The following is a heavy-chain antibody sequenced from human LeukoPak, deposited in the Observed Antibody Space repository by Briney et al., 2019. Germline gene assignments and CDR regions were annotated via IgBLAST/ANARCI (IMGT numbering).Heavy chain of an antibody. Sequence: GSLRLSCAASGFTFSSYWMSWVRQAPGKGLEWVANIKQDGSEKYYVGSVKGRFTISRDNAKNSLYLRMNSLRAEDTAVYYCARDRVAAAGTNWFDPWGQGTLVTVSS. J-gene: IGHJ5*02. CDR1: GFTFSSYW. CDR3: ARDRVAAAGTNWFDP. D-gene: IGHD6-13*01. V-gene: IGHV3-7*03. CDR2: IKQDGSEK.